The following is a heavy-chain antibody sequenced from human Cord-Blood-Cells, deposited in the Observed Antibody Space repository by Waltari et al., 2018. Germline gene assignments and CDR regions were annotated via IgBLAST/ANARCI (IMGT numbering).Heavy chain of an antibody. CDR3: ARDQDIVVVPAAIPNWFDP. CDR1: GYTFTSYA. J-gene: IGHJ5*02. Sequence: QVQLVQSGAEVKKPGASVKVSCKASGYTFTSYAMHWVRQAPGQRLEWMGWINAGNGNTKYSQKFLGRVTITRDTSASTAYMELSSLRSEDTAVYYCARDQDIVVVPAAIPNWFDPWGQGTLVTVSS. V-gene: IGHV1-3*01. D-gene: IGHD2-2*01. CDR2: INAGNGNT.